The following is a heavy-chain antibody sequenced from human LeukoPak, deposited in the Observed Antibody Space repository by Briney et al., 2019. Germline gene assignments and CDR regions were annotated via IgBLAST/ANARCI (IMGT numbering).Heavy chain of an antibody. V-gene: IGHV4-34*01. CDR1: GGSISSYY. CDR3: ARAPHYYYYYYYMDV. Sequence: SETLSLTCTVSGGSISSYYWSWIRQPPGKGLEWIGEINHSGSTNYNPSLKSRVTISVDTSKNQFSLKLSSVTAADTAVYYCARAPHYYYYYYYMDVWGKGTTVTVSS. CDR2: INHSGST. J-gene: IGHJ6*03.